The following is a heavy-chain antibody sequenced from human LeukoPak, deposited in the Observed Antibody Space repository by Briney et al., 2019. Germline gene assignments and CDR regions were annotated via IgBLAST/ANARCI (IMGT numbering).Heavy chain of an antibody. Sequence: GESLKISCKGSGYNFTNYWVGWVRQMPGEGLVWMVIIHPGDSDTRYSPSFQGQVTISADKSASTAYLQWSSLKASDTALYYCARRKYSSSWYNAFDIWGQGTMVTVSS. V-gene: IGHV5-51*01. J-gene: IGHJ3*02. D-gene: IGHD6-13*01. CDR3: ARRKYSSSWYNAFDI. CDR2: IHPGDSDT. CDR1: GYNFTNYW.